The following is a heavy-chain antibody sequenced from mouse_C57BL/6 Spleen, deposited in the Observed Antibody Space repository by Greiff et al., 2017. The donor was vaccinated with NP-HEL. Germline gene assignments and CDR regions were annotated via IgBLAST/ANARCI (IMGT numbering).Heavy chain of an antibody. CDR1: GYTFTGYW. CDR2: ILPGSGST. J-gene: IGHJ1*03. V-gene: IGHV1-9*01. D-gene: IGHD1-1*01. Sequence: VKLQESGAELMKPGASVKLSCKATGYTFTGYWIEWVKQRPGHGLEWIGEILPGSGSTNYNEKFKGKATFTADTSSNTAYMQLSSLTTEDSAIYYCARSIYYYGSSLWYFDVWGTGTTVTVSS. CDR3: ARSIYYYGSSLWYFDV.